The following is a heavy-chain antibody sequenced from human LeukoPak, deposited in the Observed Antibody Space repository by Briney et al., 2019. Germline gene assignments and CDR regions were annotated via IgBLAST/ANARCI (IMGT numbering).Heavy chain of an antibody. V-gene: IGHV3-30*18. CDR2: ISYDGSNQ. CDR1: GFTFSSYG. Sequence: GGSLRLSCAASGFTFSSYGMHWVRQAPGKGLEWVAIISYDGSNQYYTDSVKCRFTISRENSKNTLYLQMNSLRAEDTAVYYCAKDRSGLNWYFDLWGRGTLVTVSS. CDR3: AKDRSGLNWYFDL. J-gene: IGHJ2*01. D-gene: IGHD6-19*01.